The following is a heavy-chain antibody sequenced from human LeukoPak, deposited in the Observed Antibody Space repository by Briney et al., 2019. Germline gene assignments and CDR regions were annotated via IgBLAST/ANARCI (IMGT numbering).Heavy chain of an antibody. D-gene: IGHD5-24*01. CDR1: GASINGYY. V-gene: IGHV4-59*01. Sequence: SETLSLTCTVSGASINGYYWIWIRQPPGKGLEWIGNVHYSLSSNYSPSLESRVTISMDTSQRQFSLKLTSVTAADTAVYYCACYKIVERNFDFWGQGMLVTVSS. J-gene: IGHJ4*02. CDR2: VHYSLSS. CDR3: ACYKIVERNFDF.